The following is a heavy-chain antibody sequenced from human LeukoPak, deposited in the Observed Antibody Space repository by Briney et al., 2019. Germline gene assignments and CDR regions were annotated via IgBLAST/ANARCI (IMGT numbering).Heavy chain of an antibody. V-gene: IGHV4-4*02. CDR3: SRESGPFCPFGH. D-gene: IGHD1-26*01. J-gene: IGHJ4*02. Sequence: PSGTLSLTCGVSGGSITTTNFWSWVRQPPGGGLEWIGEISLAGRTRYNPSLESRVTISIDKSKNHLYLNLDSVTAADTAVYYCSRESGPFCPFGHWGQGTLVAVTS. CDR2: ISLAGRT. CDR1: GGSITTTNF.